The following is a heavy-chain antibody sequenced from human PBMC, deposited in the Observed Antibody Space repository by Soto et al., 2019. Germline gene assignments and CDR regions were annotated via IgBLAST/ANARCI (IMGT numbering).Heavy chain of an antibody. CDR1: GFTFSSYA. CDR3: AKDLDHGPESYYYYGMDV. V-gene: IGHV3-23*01. J-gene: IGHJ6*02. D-gene: IGHD3-9*01. CDR2: ISGSGGST. Sequence: GGSLRLSCAASGFTFSSYAMSWVRQAPGKGLEWVSAISGSGGSTYYADSVKGRFTISRDNSKNTLYLQMNSLRAEDTAVYYCAKDLDHGPESYYYYGMDVWGQGTTVTVSS.